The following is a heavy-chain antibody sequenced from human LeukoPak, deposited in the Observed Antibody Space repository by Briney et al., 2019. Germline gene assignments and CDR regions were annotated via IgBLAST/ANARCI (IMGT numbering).Heavy chain of an antibody. CDR2: ISGSGGST. CDR3: VRERMNVLRFLEWSTFDY. Sequence: TGGSLRLSCAASGFTFSSYAMSWVRQAPGKGLEWVSAISGSGGSTYYADSVKGRFTISRDNSKNTLYLQMSSLRVEDTAIYYCVRERMNVLRFLEWSTFDYWGQGTLAIVSS. V-gene: IGHV3-23*01. J-gene: IGHJ4*02. CDR1: GFTFSSYA. D-gene: IGHD3-3*01.